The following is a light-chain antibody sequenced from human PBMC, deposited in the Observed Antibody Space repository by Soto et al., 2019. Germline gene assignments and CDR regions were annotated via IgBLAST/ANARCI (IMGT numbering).Light chain of an antibody. CDR3: QSYDISLSGSRV. CDR1: SSNIGAGYD. Sequence: QSVLTQPPSVSGAPRQRVTISCTGSSSNIGAGYDVHWYQQLPGTAPKLLIYGNNNRPSGVPDRFSGSQSGTSASLAITGLQAEDEADYYCQSYDISLSGSRVFGGGTKVTVL. J-gene: IGLJ2*01. V-gene: IGLV1-40*01. CDR2: GNN.